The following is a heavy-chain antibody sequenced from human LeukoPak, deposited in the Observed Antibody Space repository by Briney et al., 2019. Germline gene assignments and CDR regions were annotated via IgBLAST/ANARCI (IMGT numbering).Heavy chain of an antibody. CDR1: GFTVSSNY. J-gene: IGHJ5*02. CDR3: ARDSRYGGDGA. Sequence: GGSLRLSCAASGFTVSSNYMSWVRQAPGKGLKWVSVIYSGGSTYYADSVKGRFTISRDNSKNTLYLQMNSLRAEDTAVYYCARDSRYGGDGAWGQGTLVTVSS. V-gene: IGHV3-53*01. CDR2: IYSGGST. D-gene: IGHD4-23*01.